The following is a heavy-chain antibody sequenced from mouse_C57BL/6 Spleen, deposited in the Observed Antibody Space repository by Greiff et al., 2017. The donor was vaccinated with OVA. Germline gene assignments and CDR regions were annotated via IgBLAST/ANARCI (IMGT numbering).Heavy chain of an antibody. Sequence: QVQLQQSGPELVKPGASVKISCKASGYAFSSSWMNWVKQRPGKGLEWIGRIYPGDGDTNYNGKFKGKATLTADKSSSTAYMQLSSLTSEDSAVYFCARSYGSSYGAYAMDYWGQGTSVTVSS. J-gene: IGHJ4*01. D-gene: IGHD1-1*01. CDR1: GYAFSSSW. CDR3: ARSYGSSYGAYAMDY. CDR2: IYPGDGDT. V-gene: IGHV1-82*01.